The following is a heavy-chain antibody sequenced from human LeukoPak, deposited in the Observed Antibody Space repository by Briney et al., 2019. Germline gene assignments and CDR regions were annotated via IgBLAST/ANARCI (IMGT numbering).Heavy chain of an antibody. V-gene: IGHV3-21*01. Sequence: PGGSLRLSCAASGFTFSSYSMNWVRQAPGKGLEWVSSISSSSSYIYYADSVKGRFTISRDNAKNSLYLQMNSLRAEDTAVYYCASSGPSVNYYYYGMDVWGKGTTVTVSS. CDR2: ISSSSSYI. J-gene: IGHJ6*04. D-gene: IGHD5-12*01. CDR3: ASSGPSVNYYYYGMDV. CDR1: GFTFSSYS.